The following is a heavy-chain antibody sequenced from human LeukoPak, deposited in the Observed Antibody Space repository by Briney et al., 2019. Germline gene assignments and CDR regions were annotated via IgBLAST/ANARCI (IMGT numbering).Heavy chain of an antibody. Sequence: QAGRSLRLSCAASGFTFDDYATHWVRQAPGKGLEWVSGISWNSGSIGYADSVKGRFPISRDNAKNSLYLQMNSLRAEDTALYYCAKDMPTDYYYGMDVWGQGTTVTVSS. CDR3: AKDMPTDYYYGMDV. J-gene: IGHJ6*02. V-gene: IGHV3-9*01. D-gene: IGHD4-17*01. CDR2: ISWNSGSI. CDR1: GFTFDDYA.